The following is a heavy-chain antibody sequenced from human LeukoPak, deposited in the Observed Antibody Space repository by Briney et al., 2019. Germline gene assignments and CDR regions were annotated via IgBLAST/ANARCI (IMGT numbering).Heavy chain of an antibody. D-gene: IGHD6-6*01. CDR3: AKGSSRPPNAFDI. V-gene: IGHV3-53*01. Sequence: GGSLRLSCAASGFTVSSNYMSWVRQAPGKGLEWVSVIYSGGSTYYADSVKGRFTISRDNSKNTLYLQMNSLGAEDTAVYYCAKGSSRPPNAFDIWGQGTLVTVSS. CDR1: GFTVSSNY. J-gene: IGHJ3*02. CDR2: IYSGGST.